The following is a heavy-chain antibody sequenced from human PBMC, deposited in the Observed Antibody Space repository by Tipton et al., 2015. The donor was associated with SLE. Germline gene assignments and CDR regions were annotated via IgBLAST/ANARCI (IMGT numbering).Heavy chain of an antibody. D-gene: IGHD6-19*01. V-gene: IGHV4-38-2*01. CDR1: GYSISSGYY. J-gene: IGHJ3*02. Sequence: LRLSCAVSGYSISSGYYWGWIRQPPGKGLEWIGSIYHSGSTYYNPSLKSRVTISVDTSKNQFSLKLSSVTAADTAVYYCARTLYSSGWYHDAFDIWGQGTMVTVSS. CDR3: ARTLYSSGWYHDAFDI. CDR2: IYHSGST.